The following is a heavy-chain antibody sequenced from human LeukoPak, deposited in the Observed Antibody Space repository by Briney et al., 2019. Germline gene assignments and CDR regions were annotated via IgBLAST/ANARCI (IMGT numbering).Heavy chain of an antibody. CDR3: AKVGATALPHY. D-gene: IGHD1-26*01. V-gene: IGHV3-30*18. Sequence: PGRSLRLSCAASGFTFSSYGMHWVRQAPGNGLEWVAVISYDGSNKYYADSVKGRFTISRDNSKNTLYLQMNSLRAEDTAVYYCAKVGATALPHYWGQGTLVTVSS. CDR1: GFTFSSYG. J-gene: IGHJ4*02. CDR2: ISYDGSNK.